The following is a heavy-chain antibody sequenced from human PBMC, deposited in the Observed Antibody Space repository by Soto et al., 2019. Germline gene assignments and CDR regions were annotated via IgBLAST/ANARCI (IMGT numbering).Heavy chain of an antibody. V-gene: IGHV3-11*01. J-gene: IGHJ6*02. CDR3: ARVSWREKYGMDV. CDR2: ITFGGNTV. CDR1: GFTFSDSY. Sequence: QVQLVESGGGLVKPGGSLRLSCAASGFTFSDSYMSWIRQAPGKGLEWISYITFGGNTVYYADSLKGRFTISRDNAKNSLYLQMNRLRAEDTAVYYCARVSWREKYGMDVWGQGTTVTVSS.